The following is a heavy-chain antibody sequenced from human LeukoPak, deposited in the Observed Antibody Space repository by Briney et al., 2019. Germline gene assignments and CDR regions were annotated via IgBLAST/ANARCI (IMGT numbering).Heavy chain of an antibody. D-gene: IGHD3-3*01. CDR3: AKELHDFTDYYMDV. CDR1: GFTFRNYV. V-gene: IGHV3-23*01. J-gene: IGHJ6*03. CDR2: ISGSGGSI. Sequence: GGCLRLACAASGFTFRNYVMTSGRQAPGKGLEWVSGISGSGGSIYCADSVKGRFTISRDNSKNTLYLQMNSLRAEDTAIYYCAKELHDFTDYYMDVWGKGATVTVSS.